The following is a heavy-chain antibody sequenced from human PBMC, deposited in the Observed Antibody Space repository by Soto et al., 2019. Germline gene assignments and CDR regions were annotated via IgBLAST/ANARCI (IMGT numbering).Heavy chain of an antibody. CDR3: ATDGTVTTPGVLDY. V-gene: IGHV3-48*02. Sequence: EVQLVESGGGLVQPGGSLRLSCAASGFTFSSYSMNWVRQAPGKGRGWVSYISSSSSTIYYADSVKGRFTISRDNAKNSLYLQMNSLRDEDTAVYYCATDGTVTTPGVLDYWGQGTLVTVSS. CDR1: GFTFSSYS. CDR2: ISSSSSTI. J-gene: IGHJ4*02. D-gene: IGHD4-4*01.